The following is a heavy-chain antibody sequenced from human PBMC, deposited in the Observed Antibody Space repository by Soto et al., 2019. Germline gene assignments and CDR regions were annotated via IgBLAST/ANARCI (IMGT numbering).Heavy chain of an antibody. CDR3: ANSVRFLEWPYDY. Sequence: GGSLRLSCAASGFTFSSYAMSWVRQAPGKGLEWVSAISGSGGSTYYADSVKGRFTISRDNSKNTLYLQMNSLRAEDTAVYYLANSVRFLEWPYDYWGQGSLVTVSS. CDR1: GFTFSSYA. D-gene: IGHD3-3*01. CDR2: ISGSGGST. J-gene: IGHJ4*02. V-gene: IGHV3-23*01.